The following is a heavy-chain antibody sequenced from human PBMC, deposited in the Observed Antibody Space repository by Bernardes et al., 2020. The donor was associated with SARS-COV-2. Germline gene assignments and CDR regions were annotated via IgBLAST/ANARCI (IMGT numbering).Heavy chain of an antibody. CDR3: ARGESYCSSTSCSYVGMDV. V-gene: IGHV3-53*01. CDR1: GFTVSSNY. J-gene: IGHJ6*02. Sequence: GGSLRLSCAASGFTVSSNYMSWVRQAPGKGLEWVSVIYSGGSTYYADSVKGRFTISRDNSKNTLYLQMSSLRAEDTAVYYCARGESYCSSTSCSYVGMDVWGQGTTVTVSS. D-gene: IGHD2-2*01. CDR2: IYSGGST.